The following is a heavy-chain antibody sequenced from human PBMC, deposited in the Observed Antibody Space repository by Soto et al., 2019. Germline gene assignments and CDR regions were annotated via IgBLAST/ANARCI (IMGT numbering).Heavy chain of an antibody. D-gene: IGHD3-9*01. CDR2: ISSSGSTI. CDR1: GFTFSDYY. Sequence: QVQLVESGGGLVKPGGSLRLSCAASGFTFSDYYMSWIRQAPGKGLEWVSYISSSGSTIYYADSVKGRFTISRDNAKNSLCRQMHSLRAEDTAVYSCARDRGYGILTGYAPCGWFDPWGQGTLVTVSS. J-gene: IGHJ5*02. CDR3: ARDRGYGILTGYAPCGWFDP. V-gene: IGHV3-11*01.